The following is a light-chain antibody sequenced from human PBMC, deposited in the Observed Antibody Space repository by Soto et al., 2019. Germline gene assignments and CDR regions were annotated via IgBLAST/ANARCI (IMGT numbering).Light chain of an antibody. V-gene: IGKV1-39*01. CDR2: GAS. CDR3: QQTSTAPFT. Sequence: DLQMTQSPSSLSAAVGDRVTITCRASQSIARFLNWYQQKPGEVPKLLIFGASYLRSGVPSRFSGSGSGTHFALTITSLQPEDFATYFCQQTSTAPFTFGPGTKVDIK. CDR1: QSIARF. J-gene: IGKJ3*01.